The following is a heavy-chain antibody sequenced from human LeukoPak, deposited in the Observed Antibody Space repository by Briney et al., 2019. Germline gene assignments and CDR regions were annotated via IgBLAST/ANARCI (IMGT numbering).Heavy chain of an antibody. D-gene: IGHD6-13*01. Sequence: ASVKVSCKASGYTFTGYYMYWVRQAPGQGLEWMGWINPNSGGTNYAQKFQGRVTMTRGTSISTAYMELSRLRSDDTAVYYCARNTGYSSSWYWFDPWGQGTLVTVSS. J-gene: IGHJ5*02. CDR1: GYTFTGYY. V-gene: IGHV1-2*02. CDR2: INPNSGGT. CDR3: ARNTGYSSSWYWFDP.